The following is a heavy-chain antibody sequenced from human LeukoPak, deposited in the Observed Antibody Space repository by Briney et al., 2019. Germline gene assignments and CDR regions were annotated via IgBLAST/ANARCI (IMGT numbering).Heavy chain of an antibody. CDR1: GYTFTSYY. CDR2: INPSGGST. J-gene: IGHJ4*02. V-gene: IGHV1-46*01. Sequence: ASVKVSCKASGYTFTSYYMHWVRQAPGQGLEWMGIINPSGGSTSYAQKFQGRVTMTRDMSTSTVYMELSSLRSEDTAVYYCARDRHKYYYDGSGYPPYWGQGTLVTVSS. CDR3: ARDRHKYYYDGSGYPPY. D-gene: IGHD3-22*01.